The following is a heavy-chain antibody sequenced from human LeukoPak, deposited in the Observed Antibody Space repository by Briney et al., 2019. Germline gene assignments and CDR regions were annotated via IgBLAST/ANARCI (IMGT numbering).Heavy chain of an antibody. CDR3: ARATTVVTRGNQRTRYFQH. V-gene: IGHV4-34*01. Sequence: SETLSLTGAVYGGSFSGYYWSWIRQPPGKGLEWIGEINHSGSTNYNPSLKSRVTISVDTSKNQFSLKLSSVTAADTAVYYCARATTVVTRGNQRTRYFQHWGQGTLVTVSS. J-gene: IGHJ1*01. CDR1: GGSFSGYY. D-gene: IGHD4-23*01. CDR2: INHSGST.